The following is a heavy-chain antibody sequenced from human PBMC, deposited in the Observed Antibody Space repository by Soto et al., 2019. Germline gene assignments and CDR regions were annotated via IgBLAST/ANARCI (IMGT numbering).Heavy chain of an antibody. CDR1: GFTFSDYY. V-gene: IGHV3-11*01. CDR2: ISSSGSTI. D-gene: IGHD3-16*02. CDR3: ARENMIAFGGVIVLDY. J-gene: IGHJ4*02. Sequence: GGSLRLSCAASGFTFSDYYMSRIRQAPGKGLEWVSYISSSGSTIYYADPVKGRFTISRDNAKNSLYLQMNSLRAEDTAVYYCARENMIAFGGVIVLDYWGQGTLVTVS.